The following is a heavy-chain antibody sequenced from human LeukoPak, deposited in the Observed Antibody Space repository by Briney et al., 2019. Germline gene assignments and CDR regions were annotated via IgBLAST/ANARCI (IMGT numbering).Heavy chain of an antibody. CDR3: ARDRRGYFDY. CDR2: INPNSGGT. Sequence: ASVKVSCKASGYTFTGNYMHWVRQAPGQGLEWMGRINPNSGGTNYAQKFQGRVTMTRDTSINTAYMELSRLRSDDTAVYYCARDRRGYFDYWGQGTLVTVSS. CDR1: GYTFTGNY. J-gene: IGHJ4*02. V-gene: IGHV1-2*06.